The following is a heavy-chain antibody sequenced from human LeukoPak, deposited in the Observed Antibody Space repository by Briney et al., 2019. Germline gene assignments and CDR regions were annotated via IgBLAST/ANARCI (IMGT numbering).Heavy chain of an antibody. CDR1: GYSFTSYW. D-gene: IGHD1-26*01. CDR2: IYPGDSDT. V-gene: IGHV5-51*01. Sequence: GESLKISCKGSGYSFTSYWIGWVRQMPGKGLEWMGIIYPGDSDTRYSPSFQGQVTISADKSISTAYLQWSSLKASDTAMYYCARRGEVGATSQYYFDYWGQGTLVTVSS. J-gene: IGHJ4*02. CDR3: ARRGEVGATSQYYFDY.